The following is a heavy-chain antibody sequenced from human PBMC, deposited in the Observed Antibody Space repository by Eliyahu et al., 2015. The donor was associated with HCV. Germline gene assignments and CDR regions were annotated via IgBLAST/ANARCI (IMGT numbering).Heavy chain of an antibody. V-gene: IGHV1-2*02. CDR3: ARGIRGPYQLRQTNWFDP. Sequence: QVQLVQSGAEVKKPGASVKVSCKASGYTFTGYYXXWVRQAPGQGLEWMGWINPNSGGTNYAQKFQGRVTMTRDTSISTAYMELSRLRSDDTAVYYCARGIRGPYQLRQTNWFDPWGQGTLVTVSS. D-gene: IGHD2-2*01. CDR1: GYTFTGYY. J-gene: IGHJ5*02. CDR2: INPNSGGT.